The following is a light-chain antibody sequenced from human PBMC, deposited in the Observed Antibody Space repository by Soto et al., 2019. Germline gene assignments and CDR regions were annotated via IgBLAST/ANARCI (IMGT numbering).Light chain of an antibody. CDR3: ISYTGSSTSYV. Sequence: QSALTQPASVSGSPGQSITISCTGTSSDVGGYNYVSWYQQHPGKAPKLMIYGVSNRPSGVSSRFSGSKSGNTASLTISGLQAEDEADYYCISYTGSSTSYVFGSGTKLTVL. V-gene: IGLV2-14*01. CDR1: SSDVGGYNY. J-gene: IGLJ1*01. CDR2: GVS.